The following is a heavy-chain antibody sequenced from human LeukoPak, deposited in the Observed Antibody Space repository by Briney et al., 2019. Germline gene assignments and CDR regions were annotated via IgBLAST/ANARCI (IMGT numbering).Heavy chain of an antibody. V-gene: IGHV4-39*07. D-gene: IGHD4-23*01. CDR1: GGSISSYC. Sequence: SETLSLTCTVSGGSISSYCWGWIRQPPGKGLEWIGSIYYSGSTYYNPSLKSRVTISVDTSKNQFSLKLSSVTAADTAVYYCARDDYGGHQNFDYWGQGTLVTVSS. CDR2: IYYSGST. CDR3: ARDDYGGHQNFDY. J-gene: IGHJ4*02.